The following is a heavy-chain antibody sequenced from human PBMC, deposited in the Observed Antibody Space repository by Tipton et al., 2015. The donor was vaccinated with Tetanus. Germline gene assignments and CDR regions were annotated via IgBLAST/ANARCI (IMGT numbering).Heavy chain of an antibody. V-gene: IGHV1-18*01. CDR2: ISAYNGKT. Sequence: QLVQSGAEVKKPGSSVKVSCKASGGAFSSSAFSWVRQAPGQGLEWVGWISAYNGKTKYAQKLQGRVTMTTDRSASTAYMDLRRLRPDDTAVYYCARVQEQRIYFYGMDVWGQGTTVTVSS. D-gene: IGHD6-25*01. CDR1: GGAFSSSA. CDR3: ARVQEQRIYFYGMDV. J-gene: IGHJ6*02.